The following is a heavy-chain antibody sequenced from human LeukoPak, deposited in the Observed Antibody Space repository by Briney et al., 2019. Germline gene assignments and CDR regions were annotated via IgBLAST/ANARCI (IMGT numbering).Heavy chain of an antibody. CDR3: AKDFAYCGGDCPLDAFDI. J-gene: IGHJ3*02. V-gene: IGHV3-30*18. D-gene: IGHD2-21*02. CDR2: ISYDGSNK. CDR1: GFTFSSYG. Sequence: PGGSLRLSRAAFGFTFSSYGMHWVRQAPGKGLEWVAVISYDGSNKYYADSVKGRFTISRDNSKNTLYLQMNSLRAEDTAVYYCAKDFAYCGGDCPLDAFDIWGQGTMVTVSS.